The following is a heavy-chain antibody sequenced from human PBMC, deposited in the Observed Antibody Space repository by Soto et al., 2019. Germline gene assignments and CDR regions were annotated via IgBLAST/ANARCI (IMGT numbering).Heavy chain of an antibody. CDR2: IIPIFGTA. Sequence: QVQLVQSGAEVKKPGSSVKVSCKASGGTFSSYAISWVRQAPGQGLEWMGGIIPIFGTANYAQKFQGRVTITADESTRTAYMELSSLRSEDTAVYYCASSSMIVVALGLYGMDVWGQGTTVTGSS. D-gene: IGHD3-22*01. CDR1: GGTFSSYA. CDR3: ASSSMIVVALGLYGMDV. V-gene: IGHV1-69*01. J-gene: IGHJ6*02.